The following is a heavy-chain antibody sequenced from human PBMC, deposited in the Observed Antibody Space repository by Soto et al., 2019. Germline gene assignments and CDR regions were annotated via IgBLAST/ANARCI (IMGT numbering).Heavy chain of an antibody. Sequence: ASVKVSCKASGYTFTGYYMHWVRQAPGQGLGWMGWINPNSGGTNYAQKFQGRVTMTRDTSISTAYMELSRLRSDDTAVYYCAREGGGTNGTTAHYGMDVWGQGTTVTVSS. CDR2: INPNSGGT. V-gene: IGHV1-2*02. CDR3: AREGGGTNGTTAHYGMDV. CDR1: GYTFTGYY. D-gene: IGHD1-1*01. J-gene: IGHJ6*02.